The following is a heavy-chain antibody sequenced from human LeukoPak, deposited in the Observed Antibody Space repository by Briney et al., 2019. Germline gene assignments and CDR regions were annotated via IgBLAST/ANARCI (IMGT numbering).Heavy chain of an antibody. CDR2: MYNSGST. J-gene: IGHJ4*02. CDR1: GGSISGSY. V-gene: IGHV4-59*01. D-gene: IGHD4-17*01. Sequence: PSETLSLTCTVSGGSISGSYWSWIRQPPGKGLEWIAYMYNSGSTNYNPSLKSRVTISIDTSKNQFSLKLSSLTAADTAIYYCARGIESYGDYGYWGQGILVSVSS. CDR3: ARGIESYGDYGY.